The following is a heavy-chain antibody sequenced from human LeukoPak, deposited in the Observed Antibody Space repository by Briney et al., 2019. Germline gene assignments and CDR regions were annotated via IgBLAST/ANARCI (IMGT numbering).Heavy chain of an antibody. Sequence: GGSLRLSCAASGFTFSSYAMPWVRQAPGKGLEWVAVISYDGSNKYYADSVKGRFTISRDNSKNTLYLQMNSLRAEDTAVYYCARAHYDFWSGYCRDYYYGMDVWGQGTTVTVSS. CDR1: GFTFSSYA. CDR2: ISYDGSNK. V-gene: IGHV3-30-3*01. CDR3: ARAHYDFWSGYCRDYYYGMDV. J-gene: IGHJ6*02. D-gene: IGHD3-3*01.